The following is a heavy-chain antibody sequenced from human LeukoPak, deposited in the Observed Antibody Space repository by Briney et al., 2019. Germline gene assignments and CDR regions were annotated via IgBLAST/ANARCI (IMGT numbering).Heavy chain of an antibody. V-gene: IGHV4-39*07. CDR3: ARSIGYCSGGSCYGGYYFDY. J-gene: IGHJ4*02. D-gene: IGHD2-15*01. CDR1: GGSISSSSYY. Sequence: SETLSLTCTVSGGSISSSSYYWGWIRQPPGKGLEWIGSIYYSGSTYYNPSLKSRVTISVDTSKNQFSLKLSSVTAADTAVYYCARSIGYCSGGSCYGGYYFDYWGQGTLVTVSS. CDR2: IYYSGST.